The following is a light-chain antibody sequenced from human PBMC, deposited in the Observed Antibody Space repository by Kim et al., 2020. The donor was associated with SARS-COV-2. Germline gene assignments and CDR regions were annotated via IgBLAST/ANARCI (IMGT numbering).Light chain of an antibody. Sequence: RVTISCSGSSSNIGSNTVNWYQQLPGTAPKLLIYSNNQRPSGVPDRFSGSKSGTSASLAISGLQSEDEADYYYAAWDDSLNAFYVFGTGTKVTVL. CDR3: AAWDDSLNAFYV. CDR2: SNN. CDR1: SSNIGSNT. J-gene: IGLJ1*01. V-gene: IGLV1-44*01.